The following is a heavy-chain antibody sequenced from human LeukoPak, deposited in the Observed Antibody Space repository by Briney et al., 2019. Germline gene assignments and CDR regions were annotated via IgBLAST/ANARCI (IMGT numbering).Heavy chain of an antibody. J-gene: IGHJ5*02. V-gene: IGHV3-21*01. CDR3: ARDVCGGDCYSLGGNWFDP. CDR1: GFTFSSYG. D-gene: IGHD2-21*02. CDR2: ISSSSYI. Sequence: GGSLRLSCAASGFTFSSYGMNWVRQAPGKGLEWVSSISSSSYIYYADSVKGRFTISRDNAKNSLYLQMNSLRAEDTAVYYCARDVCGGDCYSLGGNWFDPWGQGTLVTVSS.